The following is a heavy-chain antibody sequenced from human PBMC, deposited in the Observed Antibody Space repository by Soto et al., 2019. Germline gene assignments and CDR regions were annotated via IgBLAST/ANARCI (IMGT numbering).Heavy chain of an antibody. Sequence: GGSLRLSCAASGFTFSSYSMNWVRQAPGKGLEWVSYISSSSSTIYYADSVKGRFTISRDNAKNPLYLQMNSLRDEDTAVYYCARDDSEYQLIAPYYGMDVWGQGTTVTVS. CDR1: GFTFSSYS. CDR3: ARDDSEYQLIAPYYGMDV. J-gene: IGHJ6*02. D-gene: IGHD2-2*01. CDR2: ISSSSSTI. V-gene: IGHV3-48*02.